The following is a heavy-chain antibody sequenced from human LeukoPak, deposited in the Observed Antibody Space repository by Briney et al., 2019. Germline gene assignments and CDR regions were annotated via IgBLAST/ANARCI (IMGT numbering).Heavy chain of an antibody. Sequence: SETLSLTCTVSGGSISSSSYYWGWIRQPPGKGLEWIGSIYYSGSTYYNPSLKSRVTISVDTSKNQFSLKLSSVTAADTAVYYCASDPGVLTYYYYGMDVWGQGTTVTVSS. J-gene: IGHJ6*02. D-gene: IGHD3-10*01. CDR2: IYYSGST. V-gene: IGHV4-39*07. CDR1: GGSISSSSYY. CDR3: ASDPGVLTYYYYGMDV.